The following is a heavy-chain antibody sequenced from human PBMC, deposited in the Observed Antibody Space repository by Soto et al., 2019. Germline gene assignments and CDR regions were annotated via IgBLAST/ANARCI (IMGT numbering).Heavy chain of an antibody. J-gene: IGHJ4*02. Sequence: GGSLRLSCAASGFSFSTYALSWVRQAPGKGLDWVSIISGSGGRTYYADSVKGRFTISRDNSKNTLYLQMDSLRADDTAVYYCAEPESKNSWGNGPDYWGQGTLVTVSS. CDR3: AEPESKNSWGNGPDY. CDR1: GFSFSTYA. D-gene: IGHD3-16*01. V-gene: IGHV3-23*01. CDR2: ISGSGGRT.